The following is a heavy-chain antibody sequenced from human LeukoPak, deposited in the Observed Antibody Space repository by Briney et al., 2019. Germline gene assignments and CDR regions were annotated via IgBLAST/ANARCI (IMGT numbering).Heavy chain of an antibody. D-gene: IGHD5-12*01. CDR2: IIPIFGTA. CDR3: ARGLSDIVATIYYFDY. Sequence: SVKVSCKASGYTFSSYAISWVRQAPGQGLEWMGGIIPIFGTANYAQKFQGRVTITTDESTSTAYMELSSLRSEDTAVYYCARGLSDIVATIYYFDYWGQGTLVTVSS. V-gene: IGHV1-69*05. J-gene: IGHJ4*02. CDR1: GYTFSSYA.